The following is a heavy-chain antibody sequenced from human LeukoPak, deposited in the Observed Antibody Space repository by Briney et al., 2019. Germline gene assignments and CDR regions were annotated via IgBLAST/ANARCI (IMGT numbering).Heavy chain of an antibody. V-gene: IGHV3-23*01. Sequence: GGSLRLSRAASGFSFRDYWMSWVRQAPGKGLEWVSAISVSGGSTYYADSVKGRFTISRDNSKNTLYLQMNSLRAEDTAVYYCAKGVLDLTIVGLHAFDIWGQGTMVTVSS. CDR1: GFSFRDYW. CDR3: AKGVLDLTIVGLHAFDI. J-gene: IGHJ3*02. D-gene: IGHD3-3*01. CDR2: ISVSGGST.